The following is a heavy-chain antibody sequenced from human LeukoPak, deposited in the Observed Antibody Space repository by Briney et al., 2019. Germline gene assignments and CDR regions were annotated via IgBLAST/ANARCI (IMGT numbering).Heavy chain of an antibody. CDR1: GFTFRSFA. CDR3: AKDHIVVVPAAHPSGMLI. D-gene: IGHD2-2*01. J-gene: IGHJ4*02. Sequence: HPGGSLRLSCAASGFTFRSFAMSWVRQAPGKGLQWVSAISGSGGSTYYADSVKGRFTISRDNSKNTLYLQMNSLRAEDTAVYYCAKDHIVVVPAAHPSGMLIWGQGTLVTVSS. V-gene: IGHV3-23*01. CDR2: ISGSGGST.